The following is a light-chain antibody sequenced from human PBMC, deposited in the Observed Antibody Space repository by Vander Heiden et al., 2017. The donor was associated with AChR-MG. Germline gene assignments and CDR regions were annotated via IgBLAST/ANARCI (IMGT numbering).Light chain of an antibody. V-gene: IGLV6-57*03. CDR1: GGRIASNY. J-gene: IGLJ2*01. CDR3: QSYDDTNHGV. CDR2: EDN. Sequence: FVLTPPHSVSESPGKTVTISCTRSGGRIASNYVPWYQPRPGRAPTTVIVEDNHRRSGGPDRFSGAIDSSSNAASLISSGLKTEDEADYYWQSYDDTNHGVFGGGTKLTVL.